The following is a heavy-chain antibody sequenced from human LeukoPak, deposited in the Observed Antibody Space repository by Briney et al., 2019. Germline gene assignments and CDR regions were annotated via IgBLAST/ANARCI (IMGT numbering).Heavy chain of an antibody. J-gene: IGHJ3*02. CDR1: GGTFSSYA. V-gene: IGHV1-69*04. CDR2: IIPILGIA. Sequence: VASVKVSFKASGGTFSSYAISWVRQAPGQGLEWMGRIIPILGIANYAQKFQGRVTITADKSTSTAYMELSSLRSEDTAVYYCASPLIYGSRDAFDIWGQGTMVTVSS. CDR3: ASPLIYGSRDAFDI. D-gene: IGHD1-26*01.